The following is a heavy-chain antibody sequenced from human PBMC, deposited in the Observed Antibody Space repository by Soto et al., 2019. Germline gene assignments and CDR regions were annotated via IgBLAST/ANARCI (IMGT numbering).Heavy chain of an antibody. CDR3: ARVSPYYDFWSGYDYYYYYMDV. CDR1: GYTFTSYG. D-gene: IGHD3-3*01. Sequence: QVQLVQSGAEVKKPGASVKVSCKASGYTFTSYGISWVRQAPGQGLEWMGWISAYNGNTNYAQKLQGRVTMTTDTSTSTAYMELRSLRSDDTVVYYCARVSPYYDFWSGYDYYYYYMDVWGKGTTVTVSS. V-gene: IGHV1-18*01. CDR2: ISAYNGNT. J-gene: IGHJ6*03.